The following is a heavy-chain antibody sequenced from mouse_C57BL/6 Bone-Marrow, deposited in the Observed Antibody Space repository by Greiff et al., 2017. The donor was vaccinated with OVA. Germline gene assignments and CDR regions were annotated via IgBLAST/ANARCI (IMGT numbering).Heavy chain of an antibody. D-gene: IGHD1-1*01. CDR1: GFNIKDYY. J-gene: IGHJ1*03. CDR3: TNILYGKWDWYFDV. CDR2: IDPEDGDT. V-gene: IGHV14-1*01. Sequence: VQLQQSGAELVRPGASVKLSCTASGFNIKDYYMHWVKQRPEQGLEWIGRIDPEDGDTEYAPKFQGKATMTADTSSNTAYLQLSSLTSEDTAVYYCTNILYGKWDWYFDVWGTGTTVTVSS.